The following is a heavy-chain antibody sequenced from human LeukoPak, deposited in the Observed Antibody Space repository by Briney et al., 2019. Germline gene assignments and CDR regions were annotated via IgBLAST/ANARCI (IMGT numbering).Heavy chain of an antibody. V-gene: IGHV3-48*03. D-gene: IGHD3-22*01. CDR3: ASERYDSSGYHIYFDY. Sequence: GGSLRLSCAASGFTFSSYEMNWVRQAPGKGLEWVSYISSSGSSIYYADSVKGRFTISRDNAKNSLYLQMNSLRAEDTAVYYCASERYDSSGYHIYFDYWGQGTLVTVSS. CDR2: ISSSGSSI. CDR1: GFTFSSYE. J-gene: IGHJ4*02.